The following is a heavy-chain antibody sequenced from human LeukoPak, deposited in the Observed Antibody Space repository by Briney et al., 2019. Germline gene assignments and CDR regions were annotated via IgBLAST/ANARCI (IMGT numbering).Heavy chain of an antibody. J-gene: IGHJ4*02. V-gene: IGHV3-33*08. D-gene: IGHD3-3*01. Sequence: GGSLRLSCAASGFTFSSYWMSWVRQAPGKGLEWVAVIWYDGSNKYYADSVKGRFTISRDNSKNTLYLQMNSLRAEDTAVYYCARGSVEWLDYWGQGTLVTVSS. CDR1: GFTFSSYW. CDR3: ARGSVEWLDY. CDR2: IWYDGSNK.